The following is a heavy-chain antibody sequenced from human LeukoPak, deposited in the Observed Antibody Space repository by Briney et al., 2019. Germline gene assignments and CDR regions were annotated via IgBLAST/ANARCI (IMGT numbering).Heavy chain of an antibody. CDR2: IYYSGST. Sequence: SETLSLTCTVSGGSISSSGYYWGWIRQPPGKGLEWIGSIYYSGSTYYNPSLKSRVTISVDTSKNQFSLKLTSVTAADTAVYYCALYGDYGIFDYWGQGTLVTVSS. V-gene: IGHV4-39*01. CDR1: GGSISSSGYY. D-gene: IGHD4-17*01. CDR3: ALYGDYGIFDY. J-gene: IGHJ4*02.